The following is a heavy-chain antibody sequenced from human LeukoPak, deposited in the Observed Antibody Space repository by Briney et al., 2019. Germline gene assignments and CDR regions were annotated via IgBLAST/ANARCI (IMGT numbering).Heavy chain of an antibody. V-gene: IGHV3-30*03. Sequence: GGSLRLSCAASGFTFSSYGMHWVRQAPGKGLEWVAVISYDGSNKYYADSVRGRFTISRDNSKNTLYLQMNSLRAEDTAVYYCARDHGSGTSDFDYWGQGTLVTVSS. CDR2: ISYDGSNK. J-gene: IGHJ4*02. D-gene: IGHD3-10*01. CDR3: ARDHGSGTSDFDY. CDR1: GFTFSSYG.